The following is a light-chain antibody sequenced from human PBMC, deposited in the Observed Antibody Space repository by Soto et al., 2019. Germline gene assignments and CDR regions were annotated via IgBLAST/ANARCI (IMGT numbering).Light chain of an antibody. V-gene: IGKV1-9*01. CDR3: QQHQRTPFT. CDR1: QDISRY. J-gene: IGKJ3*01. CDR2: GAS. Sequence: QLTQSPSSLSASVGDRVTITCRASQDISRYLAWYQQRAGKAPNLLIYGASTLQSGVPSRFSGSGSGTEFTLTISSLQPEDFATYHCQQHQRTPFTFGPGTTVDV.